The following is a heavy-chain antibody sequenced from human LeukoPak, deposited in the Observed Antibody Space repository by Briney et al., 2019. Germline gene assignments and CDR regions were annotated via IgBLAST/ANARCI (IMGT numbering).Heavy chain of an antibody. Sequence: PSETLSLTCTISGGSISSYYWSWIRQPPGKGLEWIGYIYYTGSTNHNPSLKSRVTISVDTSKNQFSLKLSSVTAADTAIYYCARGLNGYDYWGQGTLVIVSS. CDR3: ARGLNGYDY. J-gene: IGHJ4*02. CDR1: GGSISSYY. CDR2: IYYTGST. D-gene: IGHD5-24*01. V-gene: IGHV4-59*08.